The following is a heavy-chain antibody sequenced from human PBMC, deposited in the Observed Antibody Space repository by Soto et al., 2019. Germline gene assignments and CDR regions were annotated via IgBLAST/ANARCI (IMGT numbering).Heavy chain of an antibody. D-gene: IGHD1-26*01. V-gene: IGHV3-33*01. CDR1: GFIFSAYG. Sequence: QGQLVESGGGVVQPGGSLRLSCAASGFIFSAYGIHWVRQAPGKVLEWVAIVWNDGINKYYADSVKGRFTISRDNFKNTVDLQMNSLRVEDTAVYYCARLAYSNFLGGLDSWGQGTLVTASS. J-gene: IGHJ5*01. CDR2: VWNDGINK. CDR3: ARLAYSNFLGGLDS.